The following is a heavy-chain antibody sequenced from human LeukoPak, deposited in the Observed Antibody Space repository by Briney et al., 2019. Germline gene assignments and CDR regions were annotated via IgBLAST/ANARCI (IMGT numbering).Heavy chain of an antibody. Sequence: SETLSLTCTISGGSVSDYYWSWIRQSPGKGLEWIGYIYHTGSTSYSPSLKSRVTISADTSQNKFSLKLSSVTAADTAVYYCASRKLGNDYWGQGTLVTVSS. CDR3: ASRKLGNDY. CDR2: IYHTGST. D-gene: IGHD7-27*01. CDR1: GGSVSDYY. J-gene: IGHJ4*02. V-gene: IGHV4-59*02.